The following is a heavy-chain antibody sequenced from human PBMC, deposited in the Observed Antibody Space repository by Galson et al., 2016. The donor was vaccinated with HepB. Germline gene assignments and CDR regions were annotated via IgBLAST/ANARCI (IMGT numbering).Heavy chain of an antibody. V-gene: IGHV3-23*01. CDR3: AKDRYGDYVGYFQH. J-gene: IGHJ1*01. Sequence: SLRLSCAASGFTFSSYAMSWVRQAPGKGLEWVSAISGSGDSTCYVDNVKGRFTISRDNSKSTLYLLMNSLTAEDTAVYYCAKDRYGDYVGYFQHWGQGTLVTVSS. CDR2: ISGSGDST. D-gene: IGHD4-17*01. CDR1: GFTFSSYA.